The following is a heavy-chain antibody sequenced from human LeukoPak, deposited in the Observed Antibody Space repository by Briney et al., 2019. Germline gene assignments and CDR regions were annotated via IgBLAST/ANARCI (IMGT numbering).Heavy chain of an antibody. CDR1: GFIFRSYE. Sequence: GGSLRLSCAASGFIFRSYEMNWVRQAPGKGLEWVPSISSSSSYIYYADSVKGRFTISRDNAENSLYLQMNSLRAEDTAVYYCAREDSGYDCIDYWGQGTLVIVSS. J-gene: IGHJ4*02. CDR3: AREDSGYDCIDY. CDR2: ISSSSSYI. D-gene: IGHD5-12*01. V-gene: IGHV3-21*01.